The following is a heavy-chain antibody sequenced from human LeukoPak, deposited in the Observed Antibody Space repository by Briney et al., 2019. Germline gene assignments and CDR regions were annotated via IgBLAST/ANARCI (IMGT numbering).Heavy chain of an antibody. V-gene: IGHV4-34*01. CDR3: ARRNVLLWFGRHNWFDP. D-gene: IGHD3-10*01. CDR2: INHSGST. CDR1: GGSISSYY. J-gene: IGHJ5*02. Sequence: PSETLSLTCTVSGGSISSYYWSWIRQPPGKGLEWIGEINHSGSTNYNPSLKSRVTISVDTSKNQFSLKLSSVTAADTAVYYCARRNVLLWFGRHNWFDPWGQGTPVTVSS.